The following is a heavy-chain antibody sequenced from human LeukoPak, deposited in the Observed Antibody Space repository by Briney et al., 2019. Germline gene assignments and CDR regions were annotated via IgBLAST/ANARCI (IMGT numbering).Heavy chain of an antibody. CDR1: GFTFDDYA. CDR3: AKAPYGSGSLLYFDY. Sequence: PGRSLRLSCAASGFTFDDYAMHWVRQAPGKGLEWVSGISWNSGSIGYADSVKGRFTISRDNAKNSLYLQMNSLRAEDTALYYCAKAPYGSGSLLYFDYWGQGTLVTVSS. J-gene: IGHJ4*02. D-gene: IGHD3-10*01. CDR2: ISWNSGSI. V-gene: IGHV3-9*01.